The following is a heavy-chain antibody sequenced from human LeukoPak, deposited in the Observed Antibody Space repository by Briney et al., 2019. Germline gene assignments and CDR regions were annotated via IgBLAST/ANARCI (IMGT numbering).Heavy chain of an antibody. CDR3: AKAKKGLAGRLIEVATIDY. CDR2: IRYDGSNK. Sequence: GGSLRLSCAASGFTFSDYYMTWIRQAPGKGLEWVAFIRYDGSNKYYADSVKGRFTISRDNSKNTLYLQMNSLRTEDTALYYCAKAKKGLAGRLIEVATIDYWGQGTLVTVSS. D-gene: IGHD5-12*01. CDR1: GFTFSDYY. J-gene: IGHJ4*02. V-gene: IGHV3-30*02.